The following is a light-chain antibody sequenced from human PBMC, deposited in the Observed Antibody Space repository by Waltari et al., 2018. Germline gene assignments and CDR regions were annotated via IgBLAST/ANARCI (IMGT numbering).Light chain of an antibody. CDR2: STN. CDR3: VLYMGSGISV. Sequence: QTVVTQEPSFSVSPGGTVTLTCGLISDSVSTNFYPTWYQQTPGQAPRTLLYSTNTRSSGVPARFSGSILGNKAALTITGAQADDESDYYCVLYMGSGISVFGGGTKLTVL. V-gene: IGLV8-61*01. CDR1: SDSVSTNFY. J-gene: IGLJ3*02.